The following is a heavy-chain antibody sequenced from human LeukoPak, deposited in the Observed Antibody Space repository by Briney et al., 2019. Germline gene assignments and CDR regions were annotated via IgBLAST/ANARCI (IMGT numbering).Heavy chain of an antibody. CDR1: GYSISRGYY. J-gene: IGHJ6*03. CDR3: ARRVPGSRNGYMDV. Sequence: PSETLSLTCAVSGYSISRGYYWGWIRQPPGKGLDWIESIYHSGSTYYNPSLKSRDTISVDTSKNKFSLKLSTVTTADTAVYYCARRVPGSRNGYMDVWGKGTTVTVSS. V-gene: IGHV4-38-2*01. CDR2: IYHSGST. D-gene: IGHD3-10*01.